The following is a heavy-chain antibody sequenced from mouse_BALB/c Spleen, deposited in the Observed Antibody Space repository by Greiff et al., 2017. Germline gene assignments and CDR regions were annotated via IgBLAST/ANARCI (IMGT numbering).Heavy chain of an antibody. J-gene: IGHJ4*01. CDR1: GYSFTGYY. Sequence: LVKTGASVKISCKASGYSFTGYYMHWVKQSHGKSLEWIGYISCYNGATSYNQKFKGKATFTVDTSSSTAYMQFNSLTSEDSAVYCCARRGIYDGYLYAMDYWGQGTSVTVSS. CDR2: ISCYNGAT. D-gene: IGHD2-3*01. CDR3: ARRGIYDGYLYAMDY. V-gene: IGHV1S34*01.